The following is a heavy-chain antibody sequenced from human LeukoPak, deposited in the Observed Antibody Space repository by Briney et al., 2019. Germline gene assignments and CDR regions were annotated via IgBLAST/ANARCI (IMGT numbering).Heavy chain of an antibody. CDR1: GFTFSSYS. Sequence: GGSLRLSCAASGFTFSSYSMNWVRQAPGKGLEWVSYISSSSSTIYYADSVKGRFTISRDNAKNSLYLQMNSLRADDTAIYYCARFAAGGSYYYMDVWGKGTTVTVSS. V-gene: IGHV3-48*04. CDR2: ISSSSSTI. CDR3: ARFAAGGSYYYMDV. D-gene: IGHD6-25*01. J-gene: IGHJ6*03.